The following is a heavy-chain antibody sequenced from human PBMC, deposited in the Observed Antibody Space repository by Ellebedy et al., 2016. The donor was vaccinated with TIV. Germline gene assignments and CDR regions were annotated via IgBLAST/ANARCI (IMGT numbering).Heavy chain of an antibody. J-gene: IGHJ4*02. CDR3: ARDRPSSY. Sequence: MPSETLSLTCTVSDYSISSGYYWGWIRQTPGKGLEWIGSIFHSGTTYYNPSLKSRVTISVDTAKNQISLKLSSVTAADTAVYYCARDRPSSYWGQGTLVTVS. CDR2: IFHSGTT. CDR1: DYSISSGYY. D-gene: IGHD3-10*01. V-gene: IGHV4-38-2*02.